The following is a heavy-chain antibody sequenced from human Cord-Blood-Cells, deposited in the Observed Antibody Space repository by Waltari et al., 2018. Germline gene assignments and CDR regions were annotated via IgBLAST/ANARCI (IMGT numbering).Heavy chain of an antibody. Sequence: QVQLQQWGAGLLKPSATLSLTCAVYGGSFSGYYWSWIRQPPGKGLEWIGEINHSGSTNYNPSLKSRVTISVDTSKNQFSLKLSSVTAADTAVYYCARGGNARKNAADYFDYWGQGTLVTVSS. D-gene: IGHD6-25*01. CDR3: ARGGNARKNAADYFDY. J-gene: IGHJ4*02. CDR2: INHSGST. V-gene: IGHV4-34*01. CDR1: GGSFSGYY.